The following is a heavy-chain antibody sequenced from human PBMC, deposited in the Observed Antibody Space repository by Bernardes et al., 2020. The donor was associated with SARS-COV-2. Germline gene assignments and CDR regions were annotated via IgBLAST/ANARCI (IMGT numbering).Heavy chain of an antibody. Sequence: ASVKVSCKTSGYTFGNYGISWVRQAPGQGLEWMGWISTYDGDTDYAQKVQDRVTMTIDTSTGTVYMELRGLRSDDTAVYYCARESGSSGRYAGFEPWGQGTLVTVSS. V-gene: IGHV1-18*01. CDR2: ISTYDGDT. D-gene: IGHD6-19*01. CDR1: GYTFGNYG. CDR3: ARESGSSGRYAGFEP. J-gene: IGHJ5*02.